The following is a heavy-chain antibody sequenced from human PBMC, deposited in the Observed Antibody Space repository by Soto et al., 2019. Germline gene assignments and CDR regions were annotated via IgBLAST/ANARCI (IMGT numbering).Heavy chain of an antibody. Sequence: EVQLLESGGGLVQPGGSLRLSCAASGFTFSTYAMSWVRQAPGKGLERVSAISGSGGNSTFYGDSVKGRFTISRDNSKNTLYLEMSSLGAEDTVVYYCAEGCGSCCFDCWGQGALVTVSS. CDR1: GFTFSTYA. V-gene: IGHV3-23*01. J-gene: IGHJ4*02. D-gene: IGHD2-15*01. CDR3: AEGCGSCCFDC. CDR2: ISGSGGNST.